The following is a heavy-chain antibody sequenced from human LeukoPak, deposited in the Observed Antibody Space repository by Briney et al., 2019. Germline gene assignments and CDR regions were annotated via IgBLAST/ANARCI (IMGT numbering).Heavy chain of an antibody. V-gene: IGHV5-51*01. CDR1: GYSFTSYW. D-gene: IGHD6-13*01. J-gene: IGHJ5*02. CDR3: ERIAAAGTIASWFDP. Sequence: GESLKISCKGSGYSFTSYWIGWVRQMPGKGLKWMGIIYPGDSDTRYSPSFQGQVTISADKSISTAYLQWSSLKASDTAMYYCERIAAAGTIASWFDPWGQGTLVTVSS. CDR2: IYPGDSDT.